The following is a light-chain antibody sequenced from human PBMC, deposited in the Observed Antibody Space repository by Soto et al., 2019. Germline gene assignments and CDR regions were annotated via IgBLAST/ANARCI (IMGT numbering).Light chain of an antibody. CDR1: QSLLHGSNNY. CDR3: MQALETLYP. J-gene: IGKJ2*01. V-gene: IGKV2-28*01. Sequence: EIVMTQSPLSLPVPPGESASISCRSSQSLLHGSNNYLDWYLQQPGQSPQLLMHLNSNRASGVPERFSGSGSGTDFTLQINTVEAADVGIYYSMQALETLYPFGQGTQLPIK. CDR2: LNS.